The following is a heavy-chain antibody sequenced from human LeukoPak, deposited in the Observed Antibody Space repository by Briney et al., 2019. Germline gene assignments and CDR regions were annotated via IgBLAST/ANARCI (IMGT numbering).Heavy chain of an antibody. Sequence: GGSLRLSCAASGFTFSSYAMSWVRQAPGKGLEWVSAISGSGGSTYYADSVKGRFTISRDNSKNTLYLQMNSLRGEDTAVYYCAKDSRSSWYVYYMDVWGKGTTVTVSS. J-gene: IGHJ6*03. V-gene: IGHV3-23*01. CDR3: AKDSRSSWYVYYMDV. CDR1: GFTFSSYA. CDR2: ISGSGGST. D-gene: IGHD6-13*01.